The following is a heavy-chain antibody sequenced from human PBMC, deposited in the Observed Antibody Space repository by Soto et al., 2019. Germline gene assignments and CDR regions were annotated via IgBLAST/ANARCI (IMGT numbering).Heavy chain of an antibody. J-gene: IGHJ4*02. Sequence: QVQLVQSGGEVKKPGSSGKVSCKASGDTFTNHVFNWVRQAPGQGLEWMGGIISLFGRPHYAQRFQGRGTITAAESTATSYVQLRRLSSGDEAVSDCDRALGRGFDGGDSWGQGTLVTVSS. D-gene: IGHD3-10*01. CDR2: IISLFGRP. CDR1: GDTFTNHV. V-gene: IGHV1-69*12. CDR3: DRALGRGFDGGDS.